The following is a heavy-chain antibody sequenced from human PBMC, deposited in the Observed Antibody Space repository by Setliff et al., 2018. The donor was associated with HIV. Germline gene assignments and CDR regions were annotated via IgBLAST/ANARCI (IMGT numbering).Heavy chain of an antibody. V-gene: IGHV3-53*05. J-gene: IGHJ4*02. CDR2: IYTGGST. Sequence: PGGSLRLSCAASGFTVSSNYMSWVRQAPGKGLEWVSIIYTGGSTYYADSVKGRFTISRDNSKNTLYLQMNSLRDEDTAVYYCAKDDPLFEYWGQGALVTAPQ. CDR3: AKDDPLFEY. CDR1: GFTVSSNY.